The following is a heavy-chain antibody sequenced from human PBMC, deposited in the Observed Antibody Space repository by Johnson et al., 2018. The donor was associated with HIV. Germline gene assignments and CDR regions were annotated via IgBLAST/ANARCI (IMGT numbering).Heavy chain of an antibody. CDR2: ISDGSDT. Sequence: QVQLVESGGGLVKPGGSLRLSCAASGFTFSDYYMSWIRQAPGKGLEWVSYISDGSDTIYVDSVKGRFTISRDNSKNTLYLQMNSLRAEDTAVYYCAREDSSSPAAAFDIWGQGTMVTVSS. CDR1: GFTFSDYY. D-gene: IGHD6-6*01. V-gene: IGHV3-11*05. J-gene: IGHJ3*02. CDR3: AREDSSSPAAAFDI.